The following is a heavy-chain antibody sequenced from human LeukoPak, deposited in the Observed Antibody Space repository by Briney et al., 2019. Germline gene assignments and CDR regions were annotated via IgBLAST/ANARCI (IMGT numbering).Heavy chain of an antibody. V-gene: IGHV3-33*03. J-gene: IGHJ4*02. CDR3: AGSGYDSRRY. CDR2: IWYDGSNK. CDR1: GFTFSSYG. D-gene: IGHD5-12*01. Sequence: GGSLRLSCAASGFTFSSYGMHWVRQAPGKGLEWVAVIWYDGSNKYYADSVKGRFTISRDNAKNSLYLQMNSLRAEDTAVYYCAGSGYDSRRYWGQGTLVTVSS.